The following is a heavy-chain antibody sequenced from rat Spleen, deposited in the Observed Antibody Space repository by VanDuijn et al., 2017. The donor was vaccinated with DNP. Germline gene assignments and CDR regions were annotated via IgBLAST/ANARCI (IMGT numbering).Heavy chain of an antibody. J-gene: IGHJ2*01. Sequence: EVQLVESGGGLVQPGGSLKLSCAASGFSFSDYDMAWVRQTPKEGLEWVATISYEGSSTDYRDSVKGRFTISRDNAKDTLYLQMNSLRSEDTATYYCARRDYGPYWGYFDYWGQGVMVTVSS. D-gene: IGHD1-11*01. V-gene: IGHV5-7*01. CDR2: ISYEGSST. CDR3: ARRDYGPYWGYFDY. CDR1: GFSFSDYD.